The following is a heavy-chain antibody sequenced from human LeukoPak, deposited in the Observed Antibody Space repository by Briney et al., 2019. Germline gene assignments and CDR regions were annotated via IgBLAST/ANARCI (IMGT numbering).Heavy chain of an antibody. J-gene: IGHJ6*03. CDR1: GFTFSTYN. CDR3: AKAPATYVVCCHYMDV. V-gene: IGHV3-21*01. D-gene: IGHD2-21*01. Sequence: GGSLRLSCAASGFTFSTYNMNWVRQAPGKGLEWVSSITSSSSYTFYADSVKGRFTISRDNAKNSLYLQMNSLRAEDTAVYHCAKAPATYVVCCHYMDVWGEGTTITVSS. CDR2: ITSSSSYT.